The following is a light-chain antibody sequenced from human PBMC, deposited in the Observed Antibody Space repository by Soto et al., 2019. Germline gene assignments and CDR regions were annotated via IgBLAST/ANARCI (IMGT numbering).Light chain of an antibody. V-gene: IGKV3-20*01. CDR1: QSINNNY. Sequence: EVVLTQSPGTLSLSPGERATLSCRGSQSINNNYLAWYQQRPGQAPSLLIYVSSDRATGIPDRFSGSGSGTDFTLTISRLEPEDFAVYYCHQYGSSPPYTFGQGTKLEI. J-gene: IGKJ2*01. CDR2: VSS. CDR3: HQYGSSPPYT.